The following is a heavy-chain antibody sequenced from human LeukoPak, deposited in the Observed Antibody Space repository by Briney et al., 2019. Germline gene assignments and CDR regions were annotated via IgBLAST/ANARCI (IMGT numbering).Heavy chain of an antibody. CDR1: GFTFNNYA. J-gene: IGHJ6*02. Sequence: GGSLRLSCAASGFTFNNYAMNWVLQAPGKGLEWVSAISGSGDTTYYGDSVKGRFTISRDNSKHTLHLQMNSLRAEDTAVYYCAKGGPYGGNYYYGMGVWGQGTTVTVSS. V-gene: IGHV3-23*01. D-gene: IGHD3-16*01. CDR2: ISGSGDTT. CDR3: AKGGPYGGNYYYGMGV.